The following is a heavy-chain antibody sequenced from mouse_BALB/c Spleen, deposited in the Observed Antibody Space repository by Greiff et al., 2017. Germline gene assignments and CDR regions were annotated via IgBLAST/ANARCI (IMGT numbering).Heavy chain of an antibody. J-gene: IGHJ3*01. D-gene: IGHD1-1*01. Sequence: QVQLQQSGAELMKPGASVKISCKATGYTFSSYWIEWVKQRPGHGLEWIGEILPGSGSTNYNEKFKGKATFTADTSSNTAYMQLSSLTSEDSAVYYCAKGDGSSPFAYWGQGTLVTVSA. V-gene: IGHV1-9*01. CDR2: ILPGSGST. CDR3: AKGDGSSPFAY. CDR1: GYTFSSYW.